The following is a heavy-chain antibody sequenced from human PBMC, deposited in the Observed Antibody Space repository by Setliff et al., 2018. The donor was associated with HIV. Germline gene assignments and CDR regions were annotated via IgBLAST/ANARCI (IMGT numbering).Heavy chain of an antibody. V-gene: IGHV3-48*04. Sequence: GGSLRLSCAASGFSFSSYGMNWVRQAPGKGLEWVSYISSTSSNIYYVDSVEGRFTISRDNTKNSLYLQMNSVRAEDTALYYCAREGGMVRGALYYYYYYYMDVWGKGTTVTVSS. CDR3: AREGGMVRGALYYYYYYYMDV. J-gene: IGHJ6*03. CDR1: GFSFSSYG. CDR2: ISSTSSNI. D-gene: IGHD3-10*01.